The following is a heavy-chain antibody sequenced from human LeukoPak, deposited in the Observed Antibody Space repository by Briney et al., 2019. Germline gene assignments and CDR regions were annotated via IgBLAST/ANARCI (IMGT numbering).Heavy chain of an antibody. J-gene: IGHJ4*02. V-gene: IGHV3-23*01. CDR1: GFNFNNYA. CDR3: AKGGRTFSTNFDY. D-gene: IGHD1-26*01. Sequence: PGGSLRLSCSASGFNFNNYAMNWVRLAPGKGLEWLATITAGGDNTYYTDAVRGRFTISRDNSKNTVNLEMNSLRVEDTAVYYCAKGGRTFSTNFDYWGQGTLVTVSS. CDR2: ITAGGDNT.